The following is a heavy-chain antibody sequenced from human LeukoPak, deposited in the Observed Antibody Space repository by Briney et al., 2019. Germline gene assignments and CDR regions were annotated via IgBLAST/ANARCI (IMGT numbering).Heavy chain of an antibody. J-gene: IGHJ4*02. Sequence: SETLSLTCTVSGGSISSYYWSWIRQPPGKGLEWIGYIHYSGSTNYNPSLKRRVTISVDTSKNQFSLKLSSVTAADTAVYYCARRTSYGYDYWGQGTLVTVSS. V-gene: IGHV4-59*12. CDR2: IHYSGST. CDR1: GGSISSYY. D-gene: IGHD3-16*01. CDR3: ARRTSYGYDY.